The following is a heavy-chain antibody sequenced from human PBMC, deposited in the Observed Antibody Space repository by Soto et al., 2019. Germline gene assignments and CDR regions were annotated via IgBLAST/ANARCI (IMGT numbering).Heavy chain of an antibody. V-gene: IGHV4-59*08. J-gene: IGHJ5*02. D-gene: IGHD2-15*01. CDR2: IYYSGST. CDR3: ARAVVVAATDNNWFDP. Sequence: QVQLQESGPGLVKPSETLSLTCTVSGGSISSYYWSWIRQPPGKGLEWIGYIYYSGSTNYNPSLKSRVTISVDTSKDQFSLKLSSVTAADTAVYYCARAVVVAATDNNWFDPWGQGTLVTVSS. CDR1: GGSISSYY.